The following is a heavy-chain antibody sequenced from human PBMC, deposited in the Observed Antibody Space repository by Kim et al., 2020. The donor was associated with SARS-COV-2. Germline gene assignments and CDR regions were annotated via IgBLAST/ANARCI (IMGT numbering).Heavy chain of an antibody. J-gene: IGHJ5*02. CDR1: GYTLTELS. CDR2: FDPEDGET. CDR3: ATDAYYYDSSGSRFGWFDP. V-gene: IGHV1-24*01. Sequence: ASVKVSCKVSGYTLTELSMHWVRQAPGKGLEWMGGFDPEDGETIYAQKFQGRVTMTEDTSTDTAYMELSSLRSEDTAVYYCATDAYYYDSSGSRFGWFDPWGQGTLVTVSS. D-gene: IGHD3-22*01.